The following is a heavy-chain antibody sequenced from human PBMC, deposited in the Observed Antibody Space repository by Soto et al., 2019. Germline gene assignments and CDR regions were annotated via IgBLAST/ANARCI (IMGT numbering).Heavy chain of an antibody. CDR2: ISAYNGNT. V-gene: IGHV1-18*01. CDR1: GYTFSNDG. Sequence: QVQLVQSGAEVRRPGASVKVSCKASGYTFSNDGINWVRQAPGLGLEWMGWISAYNGNTEYAQNFQGRVTMTTDTSTSTAYMELRSLRSDDTAVYSCARGGPTSADYYYGMDVWGLGTTVTVSS. CDR3: ARGGPTSADYYYGMDV. D-gene: IGHD3-10*01. J-gene: IGHJ6*02.